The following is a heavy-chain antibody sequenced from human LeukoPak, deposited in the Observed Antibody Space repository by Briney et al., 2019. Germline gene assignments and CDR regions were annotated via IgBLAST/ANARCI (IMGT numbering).Heavy chain of an antibody. J-gene: IGHJ4*02. Sequence: PGGSLRLSCAASGFTFSGSAMHWVRQASGKGLEWVGRIRSKANSYATAYAASVKGRFTISRDDSKNTAYLQMNSPKTEDTAVYYCTSIMVATDYWGQGTLVTVSS. CDR2: IRSKANSYAT. CDR1: GFTFSGSA. CDR3: TSIMVATDY. D-gene: IGHD2-8*01. V-gene: IGHV3-73*01.